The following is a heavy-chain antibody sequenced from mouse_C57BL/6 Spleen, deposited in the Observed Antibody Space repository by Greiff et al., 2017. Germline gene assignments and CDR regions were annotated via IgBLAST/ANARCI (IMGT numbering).Heavy chain of an antibody. Sequence: QVQLKQPGAELVKPGASVKLSCKASGYTFTSYWMHWVKQRPGQGLEWIGMIHPNSGSTNYNEKFKSKATLTVDKSSSTAYMQLSSLTSEDSAVXYCARERITTVVATFDFDYWGQGTTLTVSS. J-gene: IGHJ2*01. CDR3: ARERITTVVATFDFDY. D-gene: IGHD1-1*01. CDR2: IHPNSGST. V-gene: IGHV1-64*01. CDR1: GYTFTSYW.